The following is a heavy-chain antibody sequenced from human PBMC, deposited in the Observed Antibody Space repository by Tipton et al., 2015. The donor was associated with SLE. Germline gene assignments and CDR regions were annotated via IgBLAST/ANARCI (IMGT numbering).Heavy chain of an antibody. J-gene: IGHJ3*02. CDR3: ARDAFRGAFDI. V-gene: IGHV4-59*12. Sequence: TLSLTCTVSGGSISSYYWSWIRQPPGKGLEWIGYIYYSGSTYYNPSLKSRVTISVDTSKNQFSLRLSPVTAADTAVYYCARDAFRGAFDIWGQGTMVTVSS. CDR2: IYYSGST. D-gene: IGHD3-10*01. CDR1: GGSISSYY.